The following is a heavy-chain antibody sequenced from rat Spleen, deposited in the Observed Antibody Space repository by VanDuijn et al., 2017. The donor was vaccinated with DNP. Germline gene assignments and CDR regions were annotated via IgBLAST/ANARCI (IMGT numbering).Heavy chain of an antibody. J-gene: IGHJ2*01. V-gene: IGHV5S10*01. CDR1: GFIFSDYA. D-gene: IGHD1-11*01. Sequence: EVQLVESGGGLVRPGNSLRLSCAASGFIFSDYAMAWVRQSPKMGLEWVATIIYDGSSTFYRDPVTGRFTITRDFAKSNIYLQMDSLRSEDSATYYCTTRRNYGGYDYWGQGVMVTVSS. CDR3: TTRRNYGGYDY. CDR2: IIYDGSST.